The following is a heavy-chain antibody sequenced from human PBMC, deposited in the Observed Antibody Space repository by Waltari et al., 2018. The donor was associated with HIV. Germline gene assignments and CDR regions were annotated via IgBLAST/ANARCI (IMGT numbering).Heavy chain of an antibody. V-gene: IGHV4-34*01. J-gene: IGHJ5*02. CDR2: INHSGST. D-gene: IGHD6-19*01. Sequence: QVQLQQWGAGLLKPSETLSLTCAVYGGSFSGYYWSWIRQPPGKGLEWIGEINHSGSTNYNPSLKSRVTISVDTSKNQFSLKLSSVTAADTAVYYCARGKGQWRMANWFDPWGQGTLVTVSS. CDR3: ARGKGQWRMANWFDP. CDR1: GGSFSGYY.